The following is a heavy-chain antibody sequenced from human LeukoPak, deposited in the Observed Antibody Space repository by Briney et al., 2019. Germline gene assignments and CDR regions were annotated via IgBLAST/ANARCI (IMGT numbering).Heavy chain of an antibody. J-gene: IGHJ2*01. CDR2: ISYDGSNK. V-gene: IGHV3-30-3*01. CDR1: GFTFSSYA. Sequence: PGGSLRLSCAASGFTFSSYAMHWVRQALGKGLEWVAVISYDGSNKYYADSVKGRFTISRDNSKNTLYLQMNSLRAEDTAVYYCASSGSYYLPLDLWGRGTLVTVSS. D-gene: IGHD1-26*01. CDR3: ASSGSYYLPLDL.